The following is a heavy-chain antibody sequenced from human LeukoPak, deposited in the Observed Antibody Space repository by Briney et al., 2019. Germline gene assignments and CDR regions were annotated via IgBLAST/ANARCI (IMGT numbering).Heavy chain of an antibody. CDR2: ISYDGSNK. D-gene: IGHD2-2*01. CDR1: GFTFSSYA. V-gene: IGHV3-30-3*01. J-gene: IGHJ5*02. Sequence: GGSLRLSCAASGFTFSSYAMHWVRQAPGKGLEWVAVISYDGSNKYYADSVKGRFTISRDNSKNTLYLQMNSLRAEDTAVYYCARQGEIVVVPAARSYNWFDPWGQGTLVTVSS. CDR3: ARQGEIVVVPAARSYNWFDP.